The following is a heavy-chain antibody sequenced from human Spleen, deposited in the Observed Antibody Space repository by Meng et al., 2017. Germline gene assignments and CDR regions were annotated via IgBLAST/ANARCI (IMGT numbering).Heavy chain of an antibody. CDR2: INRCRCT. CDR1: GGSLRADD. J-gene: IGHJ4*02. V-gene: IGHV4-34*04. D-gene: IGHD5-24*01. CDR3: ARDTSNMAHGFDY. Sequence: VKLREKRGSLLKPSENRALPFVVAGGSLRADDWGWVRHPPGKWLEWIGEINRCRCTNDNPSGESRATISVDTAQHILSLKLCSVAAADSEMYSCARDTSNMAHGFDYWGEGTLVTVSS.